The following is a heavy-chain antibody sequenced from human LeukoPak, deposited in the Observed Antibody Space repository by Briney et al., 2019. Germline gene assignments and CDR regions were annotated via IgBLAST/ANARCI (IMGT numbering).Heavy chain of an antibody. D-gene: IGHD6-13*01. CDR1: GFTFRSYN. Sequence: PGGSLRLSCAASGFTFRSYNMHWGRQATGKGLEWVSGIGTAGEIYYPGSVKGRFTISRENAKNSLYLQMNSLRAGDTAVYYCARAAYSSTWYSRYFDLWGRGTLVTVSS. CDR3: ARAAYSSTWYSRYFDL. V-gene: IGHV3-13*01. J-gene: IGHJ2*01. CDR2: IGTAGEI.